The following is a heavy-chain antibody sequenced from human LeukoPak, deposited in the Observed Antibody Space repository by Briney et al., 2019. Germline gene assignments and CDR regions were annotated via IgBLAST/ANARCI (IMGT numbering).Heavy chain of an antibody. D-gene: IGHD4-11*01. CDR3: ARQDDYSFDY. J-gene: IGHJ4*02. Sequence: SGRSLRLSCAASGFTLSTFTMHWVRQAPGKGLEWVAVISYDGSNKNYADSVKGRFTISRDNSKNTLYLQMNSLRGEDTALYYCARQDDYSFDYWGQGTLVPVSS. CDR1: GFTLSTFT. V-gene: IGHV3-30*04. CDR2: ISYDGSNK.